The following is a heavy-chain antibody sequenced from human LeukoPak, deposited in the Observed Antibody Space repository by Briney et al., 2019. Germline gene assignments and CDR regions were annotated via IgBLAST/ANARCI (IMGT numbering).Heavy chain of an antibody. J-gene: IGHJ4*02. CDR1: GFTFSDYY. Sequence: PGGSLRLSCAASGFTFSDYYMSWIRQAAGKGLEWVSYISSSGSTIYYADSVKGRFTISRTNAKNSLYLQMTSLRPEDTAVYYCANDRAWLAVAGPLDYWGQAILVTVSS. D-gene: IGHD6-19*01. CDR3: ANDRAWLAVAGPLDY. CDR2: ISSSGSTI. V-gene: IGHV3-11*04.